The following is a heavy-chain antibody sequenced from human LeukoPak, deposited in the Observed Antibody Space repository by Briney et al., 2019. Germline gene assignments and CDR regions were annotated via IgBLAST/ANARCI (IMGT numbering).Heavy chain of an antibody. CDR3: ARDGTGNSGDY. J-gene: IGHJ4*02. CDR2: IWYDGSNK. Sequence: GGSLRLSCAASGFTLSSYGMHWVRQAPGKGPEWVAVIWYDGSNKYYAGSVKGRFTISRDNSKNTLYLQMNSLRAEDTAVYYCARDGTGNSGDYWGQGTLVTVSS. CDR1: GFTLSSYG. D-gene: IGHD1-7*01. V-gene: IGHV3-33*01.